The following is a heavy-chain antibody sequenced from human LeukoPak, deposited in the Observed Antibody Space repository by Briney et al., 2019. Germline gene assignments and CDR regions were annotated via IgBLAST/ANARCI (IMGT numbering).Heavy chain of an antibody. CDR1: GFTFSSYA. J-gene: IGHJ6*01. Sequence: GGSLRLSCAASGFTFSSYAMSWVRQAPGKGLDWVSAISGSGGSTYYADSVKGRFTISRDNSKNTLYLQMNSLRAEDTAVYYCAKGKDYYYGMDVWGQGTTVTVSS. CDR2: ISGSGGST. CDR3: AKGKDYYYGMDV. V-gene: IGHV3-23*01.